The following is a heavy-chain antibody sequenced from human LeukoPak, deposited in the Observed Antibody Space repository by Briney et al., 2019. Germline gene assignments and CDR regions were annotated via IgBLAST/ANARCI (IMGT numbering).Heavy chain of an antibody. CDR1: GYIFTSYG. D-gene: IGHD3-22*01. CDR2: ISAYNGNT. CDR3: ARDVARPYFDTSGYYPYYFDY. V-gene: IGHV1-18*01. J-gene: IGHJ4*02. Sequence: GASVKVSCKASGYIFTSYGISWLRQAPGQGREWRGWISAYNGNTNYTQKLQGRVTMTTDTSTSTAYMELRSLRSDDTVVYYCARDVARPYFDTSGYYPYYFDYWGQGTLVTVSS.